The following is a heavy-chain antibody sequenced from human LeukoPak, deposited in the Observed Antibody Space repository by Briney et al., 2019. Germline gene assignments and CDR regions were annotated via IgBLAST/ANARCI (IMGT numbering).Heavy chain of an antibody. CDR3: ARDGATIFGVVIRGHY. V-gene: IGHV1-18*01. D-gene: IGHD3-3*01. CDR2: ISAYNGNT. Sequence: GASVKVSCKASGYTFTSYGISWVRQAPGQGLEWMGWISAYNGNTNYAQKLQGRVTMTTDTSTSTAYMELRSLRSDDTAVYYCARDGATIFGVVIRGHYWGQGTLVTVSS. J-gene: IGHJ4*02. CDR1: GYTFTSYG.